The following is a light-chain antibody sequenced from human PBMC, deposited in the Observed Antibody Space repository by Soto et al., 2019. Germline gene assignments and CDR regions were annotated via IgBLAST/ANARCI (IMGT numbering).Light chain of an antibody. CDR2: DAS. CDR3: PLRPNGPT. CDR1: QNVSTY. V-gene: IGKV3-11*01. Sequence: EIVLTQSPATLSLSPGERATLSCRASQNVSTYLAWYQQKPGQAPRLLIYDASNRATGIPARFSGSGSGTDFTLTISSLEPEYFAVYYCPLRPNGPTFGPGTKVDIK. J-gene: IGKJ3*01.